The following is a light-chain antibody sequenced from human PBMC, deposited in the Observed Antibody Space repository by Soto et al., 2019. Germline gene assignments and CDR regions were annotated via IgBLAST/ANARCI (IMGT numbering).Light chain of an antibody. CDR2: GAS. CDR3: QQSYSTWT. V-gene: IGKV1-39*01. CDR1: QSISSY. Sequence: DIQMTQSPSSLSASVGDRVTITCRASQSISSYLNWYQQKPGKAPKLLMYGASSLQSGVPSRFSGSGSGTDFILTISSLQPEYFATYYCQQSYSTWTFGQGTKVEIK. J-gene: IGKJ1*01.